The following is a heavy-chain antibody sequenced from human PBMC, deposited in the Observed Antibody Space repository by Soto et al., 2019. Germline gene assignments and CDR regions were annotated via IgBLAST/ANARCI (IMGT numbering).Heavy chain of an antibody. CDR2: IHSDGSHT. Sequence: EVQLVESGGGLVQPGGSLRLSCAASGFTFFAYWIHWVRQVPGKGLVGVSRIHSDGSHTSYADSVRGRVTISRDNSTNAVYLQMNSLTAGDPAVYYCAKGGDYGDYAGETCFDSWGQGSLVTVSS. V-gene: IGHV3-74*01. CDR3: AKGGDYGDYAGETCFDS. J-gene: IGHJ5*01. CDR1: GFTFFAYW. D-gene: IGHD4-17*01.